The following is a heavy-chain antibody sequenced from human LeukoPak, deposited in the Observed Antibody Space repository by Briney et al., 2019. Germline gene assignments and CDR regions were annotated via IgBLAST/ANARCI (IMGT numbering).Heavy chain of an antibody. V-gene: IGHV4-39*02. CDR3: VRDYSNFVQGD. CDR2: IYSGGET. Sequence: NPSETLSLTCTVSGDSISSSHYYWGWIRQSPGKGLEWTGSIYSGGETHYNPSLNSRVTIFLDTSKNRFSLNLISVTATDTAVYYCVRDYSNFVQGDWGQGTLVTVSS. J-gene: IGHJ4*02. CDR1: GDSISSSHYY. D-gene: IGHD4-11*01.